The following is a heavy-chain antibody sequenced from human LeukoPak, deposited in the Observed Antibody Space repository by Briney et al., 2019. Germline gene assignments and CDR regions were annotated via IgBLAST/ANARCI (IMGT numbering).Heavy chain of an antibody. J-gene: IGHJ5*02. Sequence: PSETLSLTCTVSGGSISSYYWSWIRQPPGKGLEWIGYIYYSGSTNYNPSLKSRVTISVDTSKNQFSLKLSSVTAADTAVYYCARSQDYDILTGYENWFDPWGQGTLVTVSS. D-gene: IGHD3-9*01. CDR2: IYYSGST. CDR3: ARSQDYDILTGYENWFDP. V-gene: IGHV4-59*08. CDR1: GGSISSYY.